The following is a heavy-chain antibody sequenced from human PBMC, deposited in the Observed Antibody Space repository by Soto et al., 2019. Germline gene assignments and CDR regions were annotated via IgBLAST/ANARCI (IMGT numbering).Heavy chain of an antibody. CDR1: GLTFKNYG. CDR2: ISYDASRN. D-gene: IGHD3-10*01. Sequence: QVQLVESGGGVVQPGRSLRLSCEASGLTFKNYGMHWVRQAPGKGLEWVATISYDASRNYYADSVKGRFTVSRDQSMNTWYVHMHSMRAEDTAVYDCARDLRGSYFDLWGRGTLGTVSS. J-gene: IGHJ2*01. CDR3: ARDLRGSYFDL. V-gene: IGHV3-33*01.